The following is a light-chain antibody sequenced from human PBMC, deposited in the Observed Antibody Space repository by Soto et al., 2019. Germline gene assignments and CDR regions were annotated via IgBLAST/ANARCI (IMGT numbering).Light chain of an antibody. CDR1: SSDVGSYNR. J-gene: IGLJ1*01. V-gene: IGLV2-18*02. CDR2: DVS. CDR3: SSFTTSSTYV. Sequence: QSALTQPPSVSGSPGQSVAISCSGTSSDVGSYNRVSWYQQPPGTAPNLMIYDVSNRPSGVPDRFSGSKSGNTASLTISGLQAEDEADYYCSSFTTSSTYVFGTGTKLTVL.